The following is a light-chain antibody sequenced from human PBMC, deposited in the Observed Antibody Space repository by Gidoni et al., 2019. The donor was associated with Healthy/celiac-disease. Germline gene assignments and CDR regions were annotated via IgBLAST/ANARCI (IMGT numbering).Light chain of an antibody. CDR1: QSISSY. CDR2: AAS. Sequence: DIQMNQSPSSLSASVGDRVTITCRASQSISSYFNWYQQKPGKAPKLLLYAASSLQSGVPSRFSGSGSGTDFTLTISSLQPEDFATYYCQQSYSTPPYTFGQGTKLEIK. V-gene: IGKV1-39*01. J-gene: IGKJ2*01. CDR3: QQSYSTPPYT.